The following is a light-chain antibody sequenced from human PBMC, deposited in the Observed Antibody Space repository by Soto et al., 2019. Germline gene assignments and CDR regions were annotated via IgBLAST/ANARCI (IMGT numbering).Light chain of an antibody. V-gene: IGKV3-20*01. CDR3: QQYGSSSWT. J-gene: IGKJ1*01. CDR2: GAS. CDR1: QSVSSSY. Sequence: IVMTQSPATLSVSPGERATLSCRASQSVSSSYLAWYQQRPGQAPRLLIYGASSRATGIPDRFSGSGSGTDFTLTISRLEAEDFAVYYCQQYGSSSWTFGQGTKVDIK.